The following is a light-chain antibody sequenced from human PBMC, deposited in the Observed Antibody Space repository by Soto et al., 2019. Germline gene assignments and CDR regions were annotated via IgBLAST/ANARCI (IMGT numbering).Light chain of an antibody. CDR1: LFVASSY. V-gene: IGKV3-20*01. CDR2: GAS. J-gene: IGKJ1*01. Sequence: EIFLAQSPFTLSLSTDEIATLSCTGILFVASSYVGWYQQKSGQAPRLLIYGASSRATGIPDRFSGSGSGTDFTLTISRVEPEDFAVYYCQQYDSLPPWTFGQRTKVDIK. CDR3: QQYDSLPPWT.